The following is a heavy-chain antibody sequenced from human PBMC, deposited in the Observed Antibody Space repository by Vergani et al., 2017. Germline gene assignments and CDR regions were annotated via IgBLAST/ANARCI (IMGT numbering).Heavy chain of an antibody. J-gene: IGHJ3*02. CDR1: GFTFSSYA. V-gene: IGHV3-23*04. CDR2: ISGSGGST. CDR3: ATDYCSSTSCYLLDAFDI. Sequence: EVQLVESGGGLVQPGGSLRLSCAASGFTFSSYAMSWVRQAPGKGLEWVSAISGSGGSTYYADSVKGRFTISRDNSKNTLYLQMNSLRAEDTAVYYCATDYCSSTSCYLLDAFDIWGQGTMVTVSS. D-gene: IGHD2-2*01.